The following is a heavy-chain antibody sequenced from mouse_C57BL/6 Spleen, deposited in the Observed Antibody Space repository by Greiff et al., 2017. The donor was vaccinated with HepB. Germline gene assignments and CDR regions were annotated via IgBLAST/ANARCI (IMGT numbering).Heavy chain of an antibody. J-gene: IGHJ4*01. D-gene: IGHD1-1*01. Sequence: QVHVKQSGPGLVQPSQSLSITCTVSGFSLTSYGLHWVRQSPGKGLEWLGVIWRGGSTDYNAAFMSRLSITKDNSKSQVFFKMNSLQADDTAIYYCAKIYGSSWNYAMDYWGQGTSVTVSS. V-gene: IGHV2-5*01. CDR1: GFSLTSYG. CDR3: AKIYGSSWNYAMDY. CDR2: IWRGGST.